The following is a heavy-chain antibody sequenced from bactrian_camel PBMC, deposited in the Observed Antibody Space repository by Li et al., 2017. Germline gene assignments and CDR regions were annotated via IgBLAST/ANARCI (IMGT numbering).Heavy chain of an antibody. V-gene: IGHV3S6*01. CDR2: FDIREGVT. CDR1: GFTFSDYF. CDR3: AARPLGLCRPTETAFGF. J-gene: IGHJ6*01. Sequence: HVQLVESGGGLVQPGGSLRLSCAASGFTFSDYFIGWVRQAPGRGLEWVSSFDIREGVTYAADSVKGRFTISRDNAKNTVSLQMNSLKPEDTAVYYCAARPLGLCRPTETAFGFWGRGTQVTVS. D-gene: IGHD4*01.